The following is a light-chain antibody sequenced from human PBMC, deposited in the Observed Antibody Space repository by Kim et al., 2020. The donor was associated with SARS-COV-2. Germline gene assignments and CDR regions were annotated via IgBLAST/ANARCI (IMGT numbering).Light chain of an antibody. V-gene: IGLV2-11*01. Sequence: QSVTISCTGTSSDVGGYNYVSWYQQHPGKAPKVLIYDVTKRPSGVPDRFSGSKSGNTASLTISGLQAEDEADYYCCSYAASYTRVFGGGTQLTVL. CDR3: CSYAASYTRV. CDR2: DVT. J-gene: IGLJ3*02. CDR1: SSDVGGYNY.